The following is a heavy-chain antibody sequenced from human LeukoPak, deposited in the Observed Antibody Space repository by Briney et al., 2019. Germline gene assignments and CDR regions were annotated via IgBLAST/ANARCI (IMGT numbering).Heavy chain of an antibody. CDR1: GYTFTSYA. Sequence: ASVKVSCKASGYTFTSYAMNWVRQAPGQGLEWMGWINPNSGGTNYAQKFQGRVTMTRDTSISTAYMELSRLRSDDTAVYYCARDLGYDFWSGYYPDYWGQGTLVTVSS. D-gene: IGHD3-3*01. V-gene: IGHV1-2*02. J-gene: IGHJ4*02. CDR3: ARDLGYDFWSGYYPDY. CDR2: INPNSGGT.